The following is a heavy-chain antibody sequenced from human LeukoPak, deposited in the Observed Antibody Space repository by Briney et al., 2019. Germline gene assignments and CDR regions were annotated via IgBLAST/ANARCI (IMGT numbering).Heavy chain of an antibody. CDR1: GFTFSSYS. J-gene: IGHJ4*02. V-gene: IGHV3-21*01. Sequence: PGGSLRLSCAASGFTFSSYSMNWVRQAPGKGLEWVSSISSSSSYIYYADSVKGRFTISRDNAKNSLYLQMNSLRAEDTAVYYCARDPGPSSCSGGSCYTYWGQGTLVTVSS. D-gene: IGHD2-15*01. CDR2: ISSSSSYI. CDR3: ARDPGPSSCSGGSCYTY.